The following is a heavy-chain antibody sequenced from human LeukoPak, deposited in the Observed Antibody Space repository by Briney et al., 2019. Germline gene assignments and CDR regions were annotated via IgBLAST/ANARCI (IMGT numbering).Heavy chain of an antibody. CDR3: ARGARGYSGSYYYYYMDV. D-gene: IGHD1-26*01. CDR2: IIPIFGTA. Sequence: GASVKVSCKASGGTFSSYAISWVRQAPAQGLEWMGGIIPIFGTAKYAQKFQGRVTITTDESTSTAYMELSSLRSEDTAVYYCARGARGYSGSYYYYYMDVWGKGTTVTVSS. CDR1: GGTFSSYA. J-gene: IGHJ6*03. V-gene: IGHV1-69*05.